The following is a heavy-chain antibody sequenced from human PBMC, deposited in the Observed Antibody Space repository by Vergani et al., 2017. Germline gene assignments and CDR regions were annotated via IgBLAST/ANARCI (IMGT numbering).Heavy chain of an antibody. CDR3: AKNLVDTARYYGMDV. D-gene: IGHD5-18*01. V-gene: IGHV3-30*01. CDR2: ISYDGSKK. CDR1: GFTFSSYA. J-gene: IGHJ6*02. Sequence: QVQLVESGGGVVQPGRSLRLSCAASGFTFSSYAMHWVRQAPGKGLEWVAVISYDGSKKYYADSVKGRFTISRDNSKNTLYLQMNSLRAEDTAVYYCAKNLVDTARYYGMDVWGQGTTVTVSS.